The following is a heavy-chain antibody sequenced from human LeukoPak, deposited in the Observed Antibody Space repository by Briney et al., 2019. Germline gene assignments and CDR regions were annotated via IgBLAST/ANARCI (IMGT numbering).Heavy chain of an antibody. CDR3: ARGTDSYYYYMDV. Sequence: PGGSLRLSCAASGFTVSINYMSWVRQAPGKGLEWVSVIYGGGSTYYADSVRGRFTISRDNSKNTLFLQMNSLRAEDTAVYYCARGTDSYYYYMDVWGRGTTVTVSS. V-gene: IGHV3-53*01. CDR1: GFTVSINY. CDR2: IYGGGST. J-gene: IGHJ6*03. D-gene: IGHD2-8*02.